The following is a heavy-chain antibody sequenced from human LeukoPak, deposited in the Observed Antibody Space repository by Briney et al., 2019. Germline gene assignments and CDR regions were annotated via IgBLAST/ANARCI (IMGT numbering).Heavy chain of an antibody. V-gene: IGHV4-34*01. D-gene: IGHD1-20*01. CDR1: GGSFSDYY. Sequence: PSETLSLTCTVYGGSFSDYYWMWIRQSPGRGLEWFGESSHSGITNYSPSLKSRVTVSVDTSKNQFSLKLTSVTAADTAVYYCARDGGPNNYWFDPWGQGTLVTVSS. J-gene: IGHJ5*02. CDR3: ARDGGPNNYWFDP. CDR2: SSHSGIT.